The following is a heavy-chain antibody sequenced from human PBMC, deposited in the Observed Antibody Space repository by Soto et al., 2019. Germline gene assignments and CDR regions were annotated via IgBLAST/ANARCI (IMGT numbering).Heavy chain of an antibody. V-gene: IGHV4-59*01. CDR2: IFYSGNT. CDR1: AGAINDYY. J-gene: IGHJ5*01. Sequence: QVQLQESGPGLVKPSETLSLTCTVSAGAINDYYWAWIRQPPGKGLEYIGYIFYSGNTNYNPSLKSRVAMSVDTSRNQVSLKLRSVTAADTAVYYCAREAITYYDVLTNKYAGWFDSWSRGTLVTVSS. D-gene: IGHD3-9*01. CDR3: AREAITYYDVLTNKYAGWFDS.